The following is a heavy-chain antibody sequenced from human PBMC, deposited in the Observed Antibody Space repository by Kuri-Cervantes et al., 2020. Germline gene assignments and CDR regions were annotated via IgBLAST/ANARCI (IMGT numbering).Heavy chain of an antibody. CDR3: ARGSPGLGGDAFDI. Sequence: ASVKVSCKASGYTFTSYAMHWVRQAPGQRLEWMGWSNAGNGNTKYSQEFQGRVTITRDTSASTAYMELSSLRSEDTAVYYCARGSPGLGGDAFDIWGQGTMVTVSS. D-gene: IGHD3-16*01. V-gene: IGHV1-3*02. CDR1: GYTFTSYA. CDR2: SNAGNGNT. J-gene: IGHJ3*02.